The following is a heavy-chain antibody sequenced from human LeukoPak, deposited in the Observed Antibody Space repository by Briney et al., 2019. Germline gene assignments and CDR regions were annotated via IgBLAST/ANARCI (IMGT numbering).Heavy chain of an antibody. Sequence: PGGSLTLSCAASGFTFSSYAMSWVCQAPGKGLEWVSAISGSGGSTYYTDSVKGRFTISRDNSKNTLYLQMNSLRAEDTAVYYCARVKFESNGDAFDIWGQGTMVTVSS. CDR1: GFTFSSYA. J-gene: IGHJ3*02. D-gene: IGHD2-8*01. CDR2: ISGSGGST. V-gene: IGHV3-23*01. CDR3: ARVKFESNGDAFDI.